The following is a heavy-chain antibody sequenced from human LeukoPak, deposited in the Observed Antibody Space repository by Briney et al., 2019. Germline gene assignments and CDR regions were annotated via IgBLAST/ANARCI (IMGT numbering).Heavy chain of an antibody. J-gene: IGHJ4*02. CDR3: ARAPDYYDSSGSDY. CDR2: ISAYNGNT. V-gene: IGHV1-18*01. CDR1: GYTFTSYG. D-gene: IGHD3-22*01. Sequence: ASVNVSCKASGYTFTSYGISWVRQAPGQGLEWMGWISAYNGNTNYAQKLQGRVTMTTDTSTSTAYMELRSLRSDDTAVYYCARAPDYYDSSGSDYWGQGTLVTVSS.